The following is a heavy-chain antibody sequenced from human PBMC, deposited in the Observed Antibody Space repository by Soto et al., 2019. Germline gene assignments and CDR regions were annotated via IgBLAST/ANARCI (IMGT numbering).Heavy chain of an antibody. J-gene: IGHJ3*02. CDR3: ARIEIAVAGTVKAFDI. D-gene: IGHD6-19*01. CDR2: IFSNDEK. V-gene: IGHV2-26*01. CDR1: GFSLSNARMG. Sequence: QVTLKESGPVLVKPTETLTLTCTVSGFSLSNARMGVSWIRQPPGKALEWLAHIFSNDEKSYSTSLKSRLTIPKDTSKSQVVLTMTNMDPVDTATYYCARIEIAVAGTVKAFDIWGQGTMVTVSS.